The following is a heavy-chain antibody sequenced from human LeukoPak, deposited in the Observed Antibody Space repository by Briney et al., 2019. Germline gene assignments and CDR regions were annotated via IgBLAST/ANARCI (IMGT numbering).Heavy chain of an antibody. V-gene: IGHV3-53*01. J-gene: IGHJ6*03. CDR1: GFTFSSYA. D-gene: IGHD3-22*01. CDR2: IYSGGST. Sequence: GGSLRLSCAASGFTFSSYAMSWVRQAPGKGLEWVSVIYSGGSTYYADSVKGRFTISRDNSKNTLYLQMNSLRAEDTAVYYCARGPERLNYYDSSGYYYYYYMDVWGKGTTVTVSS. CDR3: ARGPERLNYYDSSGYYYYYYMDV.